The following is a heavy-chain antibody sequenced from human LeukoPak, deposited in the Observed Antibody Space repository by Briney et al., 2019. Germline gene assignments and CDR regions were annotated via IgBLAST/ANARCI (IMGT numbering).Heavy chain of an antibody. J-gene: IGHJ6*03. CDR1: GFSISDHW. CDR2: IYSGGSP. V-gene: IGHV3-53*01. Sequence: GGSLRLSCAASGFSISDHWMAWVRQAPGKGLEWVSVIYSGGSPYYAGPVKSRFTISRDNSKNTLYLQMNSLRAEDTAVYYCARARATLYYYYMDVWGKGTTVTVSS. CDR3: ARARATLYYYYMDV. D-gene: IGHD5-12*01.